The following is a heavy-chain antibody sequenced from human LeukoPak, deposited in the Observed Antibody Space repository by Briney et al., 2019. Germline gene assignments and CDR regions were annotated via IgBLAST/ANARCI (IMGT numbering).Heavy chain of an antibody. J-gene: IGHJ4*02. V-gene: IGHV1-69*04. D-gene: IGHD2-8*01. CDR2: IIPILGIV. CDR1: GDIFRGYT. CDR3: GRELYCTNGACYGIDH. Sequence: SVKVSCKASGDIFRGYTISWVPQAAGQGLEWMGRIIPILGIVKYAQKFQGRVTITADKSTSTAYMELSSLRSEDTAVYYCGRELYCTNGACYGIDHWGQGTLVTVSS.